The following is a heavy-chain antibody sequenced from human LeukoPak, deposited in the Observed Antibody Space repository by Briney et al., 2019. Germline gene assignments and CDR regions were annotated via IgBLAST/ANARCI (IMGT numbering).Heavy chain of an antibody. D-gene: IGHD3-22*01. CDR3: ASVTYYYDSRKPRAEYFQH. J-gene: IGHJ1*01. V-gene: IGHV1-2*02. CDR1: GYTFTGNY. Sequence: ASVKVSCKASGYTFTGNYMHWVRQAPGQGLEWMGWINPNSGGTNYAQKFQGRVTMTRDTSISTAYMELSRLRSDDTAVYYCASVTYYYDSRKPRAEYFQHWGQGTLVTVSS. CDR2: INPNSGGT.